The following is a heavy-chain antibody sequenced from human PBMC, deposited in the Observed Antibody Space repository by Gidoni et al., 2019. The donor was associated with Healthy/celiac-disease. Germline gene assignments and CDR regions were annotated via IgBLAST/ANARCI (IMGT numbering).Heavy chain of an antibody. V-gene: IGHV3-23*01. CDR3: AKTSLWFGESPSTYYFDY. D-gene: IGHD3-10*01. Sequence: EVQLLESGGGLVQPGGSLRLSCAASGLPFSSYALSWVRQAPGKGLEWVSAISGSGGSTYYADSVKGRFTISRDNSKNTLYLQMNSLRAEDTAVYYCAKTSLWFGESPSTYYFDYWGQGTLVTVSS. CDR2: ISGSGGST. CDR1: GLPFSSYA. J-gene: IGHJ4*02.